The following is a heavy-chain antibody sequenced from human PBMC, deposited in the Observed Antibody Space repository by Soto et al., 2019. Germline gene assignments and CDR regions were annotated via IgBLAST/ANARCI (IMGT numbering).Heavy chain of an antibody. Sequence: LRLSCAASGFTFSSYAMSWVRQAPGKGLEWVSAISGSGGSTYYADSVKGRFTISRDNSKNTLYLQMNSLRAEDTAVYYCAITKGRYYYYGMDVWGQGTTVTVSS. CDR3: AITKGRYYYYGMDV. CDR2: ISGSGGST. V-gene: IGHV3-23*01. CDR1: GFTFSSYA. J-gene: IGHJ6*02.